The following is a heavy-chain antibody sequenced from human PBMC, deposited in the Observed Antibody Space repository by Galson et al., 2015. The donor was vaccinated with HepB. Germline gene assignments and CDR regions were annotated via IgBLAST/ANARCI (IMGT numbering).Heavy chain of an antibody. CDR3: ARDSGEYSSGWYWFDP. CDR1: GYTFTSYG. Sequence: SVKVSCKASGYTFTSYGISWVRQAPGQGLEWMGWISAYNGNTNYAQKLQGRVTMTTDTSTSTAYMELRSLRSDDTAVYYCARDSGEYSSGWYWFDPWGQGTLVTVSS. CDR2: ISAYNGNT. J-gene: IGHJ5*02. D-gene: IGHD6-19*01. V-gene: IGHV1-18*01.